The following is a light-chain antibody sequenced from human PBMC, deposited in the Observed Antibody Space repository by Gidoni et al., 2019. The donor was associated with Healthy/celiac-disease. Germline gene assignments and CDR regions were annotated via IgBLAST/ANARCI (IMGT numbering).Light chain of an antibody. Sequence: DIVMTQFPLSLPVTPGEPASNSCRSSQRLLHSNGYNYLDWYLQKPGQSPQLLIYLGSNRASGVPDRFSGSGSGTDVTLKISRVEAEDVGVYYGMQALQTPRTFGQGTKVEIK. CDR1: QRLLHSNGYNY. CDR2: LGS. V-gene: IGKV2-28*01. J-gene: IGKJ1*01. CDR3: MQALQTPRT.